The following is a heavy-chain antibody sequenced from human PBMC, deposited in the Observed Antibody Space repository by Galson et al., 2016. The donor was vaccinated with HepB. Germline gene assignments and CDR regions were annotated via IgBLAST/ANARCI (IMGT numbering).Heavy chain of an antibody. CDR2: INPHSGAT. CDR1: EYTFTAYY. Sequence: SVKVSCKASEYTFTAYYLHWVRQAPGQGLEWMGWINPHSGATNYAKKFQGRVTMTRDTSISTASVELRSLRSDDTAIYYFAKDQCSGGDCFTTFDPGGQGTLVTVSS. J-gene: IGHJ5*02. CDR3: AKDQCSGGDCFTTFDP. V-gene: IGHV1-2*02. D-gene: IGHD2-21*02.